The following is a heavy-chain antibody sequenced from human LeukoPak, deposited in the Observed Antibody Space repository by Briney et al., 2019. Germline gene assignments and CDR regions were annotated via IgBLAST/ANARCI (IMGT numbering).Heavy chain of an antibody. CDR3: ARGAPYCSGGSCMYYFDY. Sequence: PGGSLRLSCAASGFTFSSYRLNWVRQAPGKGLEWVSYISFTSSPVYYADSVKGRFTISRDNAKNSLYLQMNSLRAEDTAVYYCARGAPYCSGGSCMYYFDYWGQGTLVTVSS. CDR1: GFTFSSYR. CDR2: ISFTSSPV. V-gene: IGHV3-48*01. D-gene: IGHD2-15*01. J-gene: IGHJ4*02.